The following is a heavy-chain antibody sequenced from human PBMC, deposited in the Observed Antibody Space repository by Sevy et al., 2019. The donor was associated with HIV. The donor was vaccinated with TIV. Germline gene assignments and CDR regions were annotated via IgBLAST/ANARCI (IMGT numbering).Heavy chain of an antibody. Sequence: GGSLRLSCAASGFTFSPYWMTWVRQAPGKGLEWVANIRPDGSDKYYVESVKGRFTISRDNAKNSLYLQMNSLRVDDTAMYYCARGVGLDCWGQGALVTVSS. CDR3: ARGVGLDC. D-gene: IGHD1-26*01. J-gene: IGHJ4*02. V-gene: IGHV3-7*01. CDR1: GFTFSPYW. CDR2: IRPDGSDK.